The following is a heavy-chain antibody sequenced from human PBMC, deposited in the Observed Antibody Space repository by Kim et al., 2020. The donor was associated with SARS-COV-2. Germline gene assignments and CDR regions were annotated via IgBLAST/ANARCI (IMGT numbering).Heavy chain of an antibody. CDR1: GGSISSYY. CDR2: IYYSGST. J-gene: IGHJ6*02. V-gene: IGHV4-59*08. Sequence: SETLSLTCTVSGGSISSYYWSWIRQPPGKGLEWIGYIYYSGSTNYNPSLKSRVTISVDTSKNQFSLKLSSVTAADTAVYYCARLWFGELTYGMDVWGQGTTVTVSS. CDR3: ARLWFGELTYGMDV. D-gene: IGHD3-10*01.